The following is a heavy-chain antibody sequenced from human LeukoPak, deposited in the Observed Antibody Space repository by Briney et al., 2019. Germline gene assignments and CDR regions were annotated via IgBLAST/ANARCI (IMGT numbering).Heavy chain of an antibody. V-gene: IGHV3-48*01. CDR1: GFTFSSYS. J-gene: IGHJ4*02. Sequence: PGGSLRLSCAASGFTFSSYSMNWVRQAPGKGLEWVSYISSSSSTIYYADSVKGRFTISRDNAKNSLYLQMNSLRAEDTAVYYCARRAIGGNYDFDYWGQGTLVTVSS. CDR3: ARRAIGGNYDFDY. D-gene: IGHD3-3*01. CDR2: ISSSSSTI.